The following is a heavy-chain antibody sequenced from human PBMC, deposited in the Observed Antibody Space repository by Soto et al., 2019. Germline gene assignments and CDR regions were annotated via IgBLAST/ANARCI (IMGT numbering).Heavy chain of an antibody. V-gene: IGHV3-21*01. CDR3: VRDGFYHYGDYFFDLDY. CDR1: GFTFSTYT. Sequence: GGSLRLSCAASGFTFSTYTMNWVRQAPGKGLEWVSSISHSSTYIYYADSLKGRFTISRDNAKNSLYLQMNSLRAEDTAVYYCVRDGFYHYGDYFFDLDYWGQGTLVTVSS. CDR2: ISHSSTYI. D-gene: IGHD4-17*01. J-gene: IGHJ4*02.